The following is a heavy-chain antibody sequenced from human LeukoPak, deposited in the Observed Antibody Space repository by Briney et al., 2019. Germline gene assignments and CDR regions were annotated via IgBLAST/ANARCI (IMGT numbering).Heavy chain of an antibody. CDR2: ISAYNANT. D-gene: IGHD5-18*01. CDR1: GGTFNNYA. CDR3: ARSVRRYSYGPSPLYYFDY. V-gene: IGHV1-18*01. Sequence: GASVKVSCKASGGTFNNYAINWVRQAPGQGLEWMGWISAYNANTNYAQKLQGRVTMTTDTSTSTAYMELRSLRSDDTAVYYCARSVRRYSYGPSPLYYFDYWGQGTLVTVSS. J-gene: IGHJ4*02.